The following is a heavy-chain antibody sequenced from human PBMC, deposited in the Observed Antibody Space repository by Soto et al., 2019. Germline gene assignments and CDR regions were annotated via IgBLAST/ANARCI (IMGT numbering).Heavy chain of an antibody. V-gene: IGHV4-31*03. D-gene: IGHD3-22*01. CDR1: GGSISSGGYY. Sequence: SETLSLTCTVSGGSISSGGYYWSWIRQHPGKGLEWIGYIYYSGSTYYNPSLKSRVTISVDTSKNQFSLKLSSVTAADTAVYYCARVLKPYYYDSSGRMDVWGQGTTVS. J-gene: IGHJ6*02. CDR3: ARVLKPYYYDSSGRMDV. CDR2: IYYSGST.